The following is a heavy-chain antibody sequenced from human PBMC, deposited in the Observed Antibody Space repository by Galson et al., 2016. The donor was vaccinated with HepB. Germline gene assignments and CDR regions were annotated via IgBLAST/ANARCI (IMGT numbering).Heavy chain of an antibody. J-gene: IGHJ4*02. D-gene: IGHD1-20*01. CDR1: GASNIMNKYF. CDR2: MFSTGSS. Sequence: SETLSLTCSVSGASNIMNKYFWGWIRQPPGKGLEWIGSMFSTGSSYFDPSLKSRGSMSIDTSTNLLTLKLRSVTAADTAFYYCARPISGTSLSDFDYWGQGILVTVSS. V-gene: IGHV4-39*02. CDR3: ARPISGTSLSDFDY.